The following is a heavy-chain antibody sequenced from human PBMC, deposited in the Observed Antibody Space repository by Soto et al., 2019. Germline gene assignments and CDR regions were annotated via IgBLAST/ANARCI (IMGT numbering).Heavy chain of an antibody. J-gene: IGHJ4*02. V-gene: IGHV3-15*01. CDR1: GFTFSNAW. CDR2: IKSKTDGGTT. Sequence: GGSLRLSCAASGFTFSNAWLSWVRQAPGKGLEWVGRIKSKTDGGTTDYTAPVKGRFTIPRDDSKNTLYLQMNSLKIEDTAVYYCTTGSTSTKNYWGQGTLVTVSS. D-gene: IGHD6-6*01. CDR3: TTGSTSTKNY.